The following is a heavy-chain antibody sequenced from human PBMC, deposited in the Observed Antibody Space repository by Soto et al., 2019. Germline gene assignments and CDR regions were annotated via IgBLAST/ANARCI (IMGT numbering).Heavy chain of an antibody. CDR1: GFTFSSYA. D-gene: IGHD3-10*01. CDR2: ISYDGSNK. V-gene: IGHV3-30*04. J-gene: IGHJ4*02. Sequence: GGSLRLSCAASGFTFSSYAMHWVRQAPGKGLEWVAVISYDGSNKYYADSVKGRFTISRDNSKNTLYLQMNSLRAEDTAVYYCARAMGGKWGSSVWGQGTLVTVSS. CDR3: ARAMGGKWGSSV.